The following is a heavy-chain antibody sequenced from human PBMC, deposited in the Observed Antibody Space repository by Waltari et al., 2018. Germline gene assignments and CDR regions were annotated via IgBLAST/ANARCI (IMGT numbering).Heavy chain of an antibody. CDR1: GGSISSYY. Sequence: QVQLQESGPGLVKPSETLSLTCTVSGGSISSYYWSWIRQPPGKGLEWIVYIYYSGSTNYNPSLKSRVTISVDTSKNQFSLKLSSVTAADTAVYYCASGIAARPYFDYWGQGTLVTVSS. J-gene: IGHJ4*02. V-gene: IGHV4-59*08. D-gene: IGHD6-6*01. CDR2: IYYSGST. CDR3: ASGIAARPYFDY.